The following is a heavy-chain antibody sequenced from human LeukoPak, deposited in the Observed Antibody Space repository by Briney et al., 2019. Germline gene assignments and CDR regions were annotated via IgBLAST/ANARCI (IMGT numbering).Heavy chain of an antibody. V-gene: IGHV3-30*03. D-gene: IGHD3-22*01. CDR3: ARGGDSSGSYFDY. CDR1: GFTFSSDG. Sequence: GGSLTLSCAASGFTFSSDGMHWVRQAPGKGLDGVAVISYDGSNRYYADSVKGRFTISRDNAKTSLYLQMNSLRAEATALYYCARGGDSSGSYFDYWGQGTLVTVSS. CDR2: ISYDGSNR. J-gene: IGHJ4*02.